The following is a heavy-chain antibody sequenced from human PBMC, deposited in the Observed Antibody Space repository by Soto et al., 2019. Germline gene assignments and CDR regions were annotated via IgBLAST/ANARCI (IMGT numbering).Heavy chain of an antibody. CDR2: MSGSGAST. CDR3: AKTGSFLSGHYYYYGMDV. Sequence: LRLSCAASGFTFSNYPMSWVRQAPGKGLEWVSGMSGSGASTYYADSVKGRFTISRDNSKNTLYLQMNSLRAEDTAVYYCAKTGSFLSGHYYYYGMDVWGQGTTVTVSS. CDR1: GFTFSNYP. D-gene: IGHD3-10*01. V-gene: IGHV3-23*01. J-gene: IGHJ6*02.